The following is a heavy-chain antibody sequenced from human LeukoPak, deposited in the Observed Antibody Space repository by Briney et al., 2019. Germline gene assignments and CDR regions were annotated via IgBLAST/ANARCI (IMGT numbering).Heavy chain of an antibody. Sequence: SETLSLTCTVSGGSISSYCWSWIRQPPGKGLEWIGYIYYSGSTNYNPSLKSRVTISVDTSKNQFSLKLSSVTAADTAVYYCARHGYDFWSGYDGDYYYYGMDVWGQGTTVTVSS. V-gene: IGHV4-59*08. CDR3: ARHGYDFWSGYDGDYYYYGMDV. D-gene: IGHD3-3*01. CDR1: GGSISSYC. CDR2: IYYSGST. J-gene: IGHJ6*02.